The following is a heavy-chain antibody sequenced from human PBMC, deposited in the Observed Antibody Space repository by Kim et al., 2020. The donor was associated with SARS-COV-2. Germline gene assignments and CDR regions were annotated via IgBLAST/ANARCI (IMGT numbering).Heavy chain of an antibody. V-gene: IGHV1-18*01. CDR2: ISAYNGNT. CDR3: ARDPHIGYYYENLDAFDI. D-gene: IGHD3-22*01. J-gene: IGHJ3*02. Sequence: ASVKVSCKASGYTFTSYGISWVRQAPGQGLEWMGWISAYNGNTNYAQKLQGRVTMTTDTSTSTAYMELRSLRSDDTAVYYCARDPHIGYYYENLDAFDIWGQGTMVTVSS. CDR1: GYTFTSYG.